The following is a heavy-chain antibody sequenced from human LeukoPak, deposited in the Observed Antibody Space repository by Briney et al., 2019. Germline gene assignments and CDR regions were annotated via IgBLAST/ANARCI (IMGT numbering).Heavy chain of an antibody. CDR3: AKARYSSGWYGLD. V-gene: IGHV3-23*01. D-gene: IGHD6-19*01. CDR2: ISGSGDST. J-gene: IGHJ4*02. CDR1: GFTFSRYA. Sequence: GGSLRLSCAASGFTFSRYAMNWVRQAPGKGLEWVAGISGSGDSTYHADSVKGRFTISRDNSKNTLYVQMNSLRAEDTAVYYCAKARYSSGWYGLDWGQGTLVTVSS.